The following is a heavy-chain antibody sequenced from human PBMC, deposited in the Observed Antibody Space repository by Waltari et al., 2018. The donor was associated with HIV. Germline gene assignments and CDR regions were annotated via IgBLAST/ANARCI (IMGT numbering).Heavy chain of an antibody. CDR1: GFTFSDYY. CDR2: ISSSSSYT. CDR3: ATARELLNYFDY. Sequence: QVQLVESGGGLVKPGGSLRLSCAASGFTFSDYYMSWIRQAPGKGLEWFSYISSSSSYTNYADSVKGRFTISRDNAKNSLYLQMNSLRAEDTAVYYCATARELLNYFDYWGQGTLVTVSS. J-gene: IGHJ4*02. V-gene: IGHV3-11*05. D-gene: IGHD1-26*01.